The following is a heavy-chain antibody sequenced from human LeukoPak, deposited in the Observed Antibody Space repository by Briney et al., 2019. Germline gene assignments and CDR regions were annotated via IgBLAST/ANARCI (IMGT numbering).Heavy chain of an antibody. CDR1: GGSFSGYY. J-gene: IGHJ5*02. V-gene: IGHV4-34*01. CDR2: INHSGST. CDR3: ARGHCSSTSCYYAAWFDP. D-gene: IGHD2-2*01. Sequence: SETLSLTCAVYGGSFSGYYWSWIRQPPGKGLEWIGEINHSGSTNYNPSLKSRVTISVDTSKNQFSLKLTSVTAADTAVYYCARGHCSSTSCYYAAWFDPWGQGTLVTVSS.